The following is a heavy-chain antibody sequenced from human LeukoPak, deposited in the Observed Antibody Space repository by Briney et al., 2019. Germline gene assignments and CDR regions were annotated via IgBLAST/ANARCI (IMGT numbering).Heavy chain of an antibody. J-gene: IGHJ4*02. CDR3: ARDGETIFGVVAYGGLDY. V-gene: IGHV3-7*01. Sequence: PGGSLRLSCAASGFTFSSYRMSWVRQAPGKGLEWVANIKQDGSEKYYADSVKGRFTISRDNSKNTLYLQMNSLRAEDTAVYYCARDGETIFGVVAYGGLDYWGQGTLVTVSS. CDR2: IKQDGSEK. CDR1: GFTFSSYR. D-gene: IGHD3-3*01.